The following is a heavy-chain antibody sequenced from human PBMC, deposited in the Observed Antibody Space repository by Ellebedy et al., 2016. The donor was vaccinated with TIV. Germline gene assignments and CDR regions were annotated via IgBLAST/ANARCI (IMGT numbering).Heavy chain of an antibody. V-gene: IGHV3-30*02. D-gene: IGHD1-26*01. CDR1: GFTFSDFG. CDR3: AKGMSGVHYYSGIDV. J-gene: IGHJ6*02. Sequence: GESLKISCAASGFTFSDFGMHWVRQAPGKGLEWVTFIQYDGTNKYYTDSVKGRFTISRDNSKNTLYLEMNSLRVEDTAVYYCAKGMSGVHYYSGIDVWGQGTTVTVSS. CDR2: IQYDGTNK.